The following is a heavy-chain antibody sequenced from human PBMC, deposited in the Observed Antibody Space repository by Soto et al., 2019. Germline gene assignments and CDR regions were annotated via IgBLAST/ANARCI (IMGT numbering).Heavy chain of an antibody. CDR2: ISNSGST. V-gene: IGHV4-30-2*05. J-gene: IGHJ4*02. Sequence: SETLSLTCAVSGGSISSGGYSWSWIRQPPGKGLEWIGYISNSGSTGYNPSLKTRLPMSVDRSKNQFTLRLTSVTAADTAVYFCATESGSTYGYFDYWGQGTQVTVSS. D-gene: IGHD4-17*01. CDR3: ATESGSTYGYFDY. CDR1: GGSISSGGYS.